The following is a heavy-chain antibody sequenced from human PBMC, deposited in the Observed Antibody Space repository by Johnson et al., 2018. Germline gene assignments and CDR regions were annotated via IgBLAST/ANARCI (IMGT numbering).Heavy chain of an antibody. CDR1: GGSISSYY. CDR2: IYYSGST. V-gene: IGHV4-59*01. J-gene: IGHJ3*02. D-gene: IGHD3-22*01. Sequence: QAQLQESGPGLVKPSETLSLTCTVSGGSISSYYWSWIRQPPGKGLEWIGYIYYSGSTNYNPSLKSRVTISVDTSKNQFSLKLISVTAADTAVYYCARVDTYYVSSGYSDDAFDIWGQGTMVTVSS. CDR3: ARVDTYYVSSGYSDDAFDI.